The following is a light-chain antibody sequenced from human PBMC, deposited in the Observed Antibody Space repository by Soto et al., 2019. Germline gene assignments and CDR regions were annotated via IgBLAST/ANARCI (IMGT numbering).Light chain of an antibody. CDR3: QQYGGSRT. CDR2: GAS. V-gene: IGKV3-15*01. Sequence: EIVMTQSPATLSVSPGERATLSCRASQSIRSNLAWYQQKPGQAPRLLLYGASTRATGIPARFSGSGSGTEFTLTISSLQSEDFAVYYCQQYGGSRTFGQGTKVEI. CDR1: QSIRSN. J-gene: IGKJ1*01.